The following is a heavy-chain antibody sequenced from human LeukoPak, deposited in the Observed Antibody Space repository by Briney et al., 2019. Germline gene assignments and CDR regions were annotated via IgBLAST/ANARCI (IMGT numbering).Heavy chain of an antibody. CDR3: ARDGGRPQKMAAFDY. J-gene: IGHJ4*02. CDR2: INPSGGST. CDR1: GYTFTSYY. D-gene: IGHD5-24*01. Sequence: ASVKVSCKASGYTFTSYYMHWVRQAPGQGLEWMGIINPSGGSTSYAQKFQGRVTMTRDTSTSTVCMELSSLRSEDTAVYYCARDGGRPQKMAAFDYWGQGTLVTVSS. V-gene: IGHV1-46*01.